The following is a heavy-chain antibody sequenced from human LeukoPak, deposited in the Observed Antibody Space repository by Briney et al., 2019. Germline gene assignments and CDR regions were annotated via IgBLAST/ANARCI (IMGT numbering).Heavy chain of an antibody. CDR3: ASQPYSSGWYAHKD. CDR1: GGSFSGYY. CDR2: IYYSGST. J-gene: IGHJ4*02. V-gene: IGHV4-34*01. Sequence: PSETLSLTCAVYGGSFSGYYWSWIRQPPGKGLEWIGSIYYSGSTYYNPSLKSRVTISVDTSKNQFSLKLSSVTAADTAVYYCASQPYSSGWYAHKDWGQGTLVTVSS. D-gene: IGHD6-19*01.